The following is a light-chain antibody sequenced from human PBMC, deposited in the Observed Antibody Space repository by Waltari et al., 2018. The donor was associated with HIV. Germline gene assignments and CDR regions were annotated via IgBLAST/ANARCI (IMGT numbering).Light chain of an antibody. J-gene: IGKJ2*01. V-gene: IGKV3-20*01. Sequence: IVLTQSPGTLSLSPGARATPYCRASQSVSNRYLAWYQQTPGPVPRLLIYGASSRATGIPDRFSGSGSGTDFTLTISRLEPEDCAVYFCQLYGSSPNTFGQGTKLEIK. CDR1: QSVSNRY. CDR2: GAS. CDR3: QLYGSSPNT.